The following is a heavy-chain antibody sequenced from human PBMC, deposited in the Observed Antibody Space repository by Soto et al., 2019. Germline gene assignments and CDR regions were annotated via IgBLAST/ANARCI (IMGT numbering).Heavy chain of an antibody. D-gene: IGHD2-2*01. CDR3: ARAYQLLLRSQSTNWFDP. V-gene: IGHV1-3*01. Sequence: ASVKVSCKASGYTSTSYAMHWVRQAPRQRLEWMGWINAGNGNTKYSQKFQGRVTITRDTSASTAYMELSSLRSEDTAVYYCARAYQLLLRSQSTNWFDPWGQGTLVTVSS. CDR1: GYTSTSYA. CDR2: INAGNGNT. J-gene: IGHJ5*02.